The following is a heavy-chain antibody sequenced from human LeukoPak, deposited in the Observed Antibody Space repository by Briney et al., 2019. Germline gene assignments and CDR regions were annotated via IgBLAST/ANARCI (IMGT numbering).Heavy chain of an antibody. CDR1: GFTFDDYA. CDR3: AAGTTGTTFSY. D-gene: IGHD1-1*01. Sequence: PGGSLRLSCAASGFTFDDYAMHWVRQAPGKGLEWVSGISWNSGSIGYADSVKGRFTISRDNAKNSLYLQMNSLRAEDTALYYCAAGTTGTTFSYWGQGTLVTVSS. CDR2: ISWNSGSI. V-gene: IGHV3-9*01. J-gene: IGHJ4*02.